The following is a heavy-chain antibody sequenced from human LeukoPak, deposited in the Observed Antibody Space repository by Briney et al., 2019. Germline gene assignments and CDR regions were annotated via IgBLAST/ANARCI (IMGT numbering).Heavy chain of an antibody. CDR1: GGSFSGYY. V-gene: IGHV4-34*01. Sequence: SETLSLTCAVYGGSFSGYYWSWIRQPPGKGLEWVGEINHSGSTNYNPSLKGRVTISVDTSKNQFSLKLSSVTAADTAVYYCARRAFTHFDYWGQGTLVTVSS. CDR3: ARRAFTHFDY. J-gene: IGHJ4*02. D-gene: IGHD2-15*01. CDR2: INHSGST.